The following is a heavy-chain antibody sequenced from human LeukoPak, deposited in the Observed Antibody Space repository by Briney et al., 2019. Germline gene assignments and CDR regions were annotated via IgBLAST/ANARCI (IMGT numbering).Heavy chain of an antibody. J-gene: IGHJ2*01. CDR1: GYTFTSYD. Sequence: GASVKVSCKASGYTFTSYDINWVRQATGQGLEWMGWMNPNSGNTGYAQKFQGRVTMTRNTSISTAYMELSSLRSEDTAVYYCATRLLPPWYFDLWGRGTLVTVSS. V-gene: IGHV1-8*01. CDR2: MNPNSGNT. CDR3: ATRLLPPWYFDL. D-gene: IGHD2-21*02.